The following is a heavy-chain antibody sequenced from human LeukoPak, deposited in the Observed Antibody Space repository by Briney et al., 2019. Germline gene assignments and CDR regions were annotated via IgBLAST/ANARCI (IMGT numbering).Heavy chain of an antibody. CDR3: ASWEKYCSGGSCTDY. J-gene: IGHJ4*02. D-gene: IGHD2-15*01. CDR1: GGTFSSYA. CDR2: IIPIFGTA. Sequence: SVKVSCKASGGTFSSYAISWVRQAPGQGLEWMGGIIPIFGTANYAQKFQGRVTITTDESTSTAYMELSSLRSEDTAVYYCASWEKYCSGGSCTDYWGQGTLVTVS. V-gene: IGHV1-69*05.